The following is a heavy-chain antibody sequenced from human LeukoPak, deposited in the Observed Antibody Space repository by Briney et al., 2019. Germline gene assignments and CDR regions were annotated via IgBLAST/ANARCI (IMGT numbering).Heavy chain of an antibody. D-gene: IGHD3-22*01. Sequence: GGSLRLSCAASGFTFSSYSMNWVRQAPGKGLEWVSSISSSSSYIYYADSVKGRFTISRDNAKNSLYLQMNSLRAEDTAVYYCARLYYYDSSGSDAFDIWGQGTMVTVSS. CDR1: GFTFSSYS. CDR3: ARLYYYDSSGSDAFDI. CDR2: ISSSSSYI. V-gene: IGHV3-21*01. J-gene: IGHJ3*02.